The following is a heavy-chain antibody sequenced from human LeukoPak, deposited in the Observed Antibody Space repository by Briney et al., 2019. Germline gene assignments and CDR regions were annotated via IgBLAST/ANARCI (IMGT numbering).Heavy chain of an antibody. V-gene: IGHV3-23*01. CDR3: AKDSRGYYRPFDY. D-gene: IGHD3-22*01. J-gene: IGHJ4*02. Sequence: GGSLRLSCAASGFTFSSYAMHWVRQAPGKGLEWVSAISGSGGSTYYADSVKGRFTISRDNSKNTLYLQMNSLRAEDTAVFYCAKDSRGYYRPFDYWGQGALVTVSS. CDR2: ISGSGGST. CDR1: GFTFSSYA.